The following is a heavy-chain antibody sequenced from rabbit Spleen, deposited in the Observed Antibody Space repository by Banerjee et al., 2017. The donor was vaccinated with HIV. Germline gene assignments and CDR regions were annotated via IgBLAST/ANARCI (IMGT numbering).Heavy chain of an antibody. D-gene: IGHD4-1*01. V-gene: IGHV1S45*01. CDR1: GFSLSRSYW. J-gene: IGHJ4*01. Sequence: QEQLEESGGDLVKPEGSLTLTCTASGFSLSRSYWICWVRQAPGKGLEWIACIDAGSKGITYYASWAKGRFTISKTSSTTVTLQMTSLTAADMATYFCARDGSGWGANFNLWGPGPLVTVS. CDR3: ARDGSGWGANFNL. CDR2: IDAGSKGIT.